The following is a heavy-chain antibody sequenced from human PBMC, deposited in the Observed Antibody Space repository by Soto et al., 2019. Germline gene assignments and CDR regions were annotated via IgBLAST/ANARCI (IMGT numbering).Heavy chain of an antibody. CDR3: AKDLYSSSWYVIRLFGNWFDP. V-gene: IGHV3-30*18. D-gene: IGHD6-13*01. CDR2: ISYDGSNK. J-gene: IGHJ5*02. CDR1: GFTFSSYG. Sequence: HPGGSLRLSCAASGFTFSSYGMHWVRQAPGKGLEWVAVISYDGSNKYYADSVKGRFTISRDNSKNTLYLQMNSLRAEDTAVYYCAKDLYSSSWYVIRLFGNWFDPWGQGTPVTVSS.